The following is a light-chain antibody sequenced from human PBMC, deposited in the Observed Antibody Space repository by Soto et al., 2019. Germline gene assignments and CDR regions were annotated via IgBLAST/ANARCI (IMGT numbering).Light chain of an antibody. Sequence: DMQITQSPSTLSASVGDRVTITCRASQSISSWLAWYQQKPGKAPKLLIYKASSLESGVPSRFSGSGSGTEFTLTISSLQPDHFATYYCQQYNSYSWTFGQGTKVDIK. CDR3: QQYNSYSWT. CDR2: KAS. J-gene: IGKJ1*01. CDR1: QSISSW. V-gene: IGKV1-5*03.